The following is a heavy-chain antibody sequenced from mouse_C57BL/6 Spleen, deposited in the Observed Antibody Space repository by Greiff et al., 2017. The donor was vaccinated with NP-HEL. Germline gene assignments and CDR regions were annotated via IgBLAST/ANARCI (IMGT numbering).Heavy chain of an antibody. CDR3: TRGGGSSPDY. Sequence: QVQLQQSGAELVRPGASVTLSCKASGYTFTDYEMHWVKQTPVHGLEWIGAIDPETGGTAYNQKFKGKAILTADKSSSTAYMELRSLTSEDSAVYYCTRGGGSSPDYWGQGTTLTVSS. CDR2: IDPETGGT. J-gene: IGHJ2*01. D-gene: IGHD1-1*01. CDR1: GYTFTDYE. V-gene: IGHV1-15*01.